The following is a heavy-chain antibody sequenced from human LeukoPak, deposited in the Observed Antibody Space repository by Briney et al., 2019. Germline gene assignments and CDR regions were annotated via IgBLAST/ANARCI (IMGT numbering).Heavy chain of an antibody. CDR1: GFTFSSYA. J-gene: IGHJ4*02. D-gene: IGHD4-17*01. CDR2: ISVSGGST. CDR3: AKTPTVTAQIDY. V-gene: IGHV3-23*01. Sequence: GGSLRLSCAASGFTFSSYAMSWVRQAPGKGLEWVSAISVSGGSTYYADSVKGRFTNSRDNSKNTQYLQMNSLRADDTAVYYCAKTPTVTAQIDYWGQGTLVTVSS.